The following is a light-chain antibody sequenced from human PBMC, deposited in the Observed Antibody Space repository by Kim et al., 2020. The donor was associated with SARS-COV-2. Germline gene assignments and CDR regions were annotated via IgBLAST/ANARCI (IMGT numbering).Light chain of an antibody. CDR1: SNLLGNQG. CDR3: SAWDTSLNCWV. J-gene: IGLJ3*02. Sequence: NSNLLGNQGAVWLQQTQGHPPKPLSDRNNKRPSGVSERFSASRSGNTASLTITGLQPEDEADYYCSAWDTSLNCWVFGGGTQLTVL. CDR2: RNN. V-gene: IGLV10-54*02.